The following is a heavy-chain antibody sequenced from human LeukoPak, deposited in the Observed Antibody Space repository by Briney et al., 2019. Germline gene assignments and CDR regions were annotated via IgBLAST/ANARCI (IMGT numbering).Heavy chain of an antibody. CDR1: GFTVSSNY. J-gene: IGHJ6*02. CDR3: AREDYGRSRYYYGMDV. D-gene: IGHD4-17*01. V-gene: IGHV3-66*01. CDR2: IYSGGST. Sequence: GGSLRLSCAASGFTVSSNYMSWVRQAPGKGLEWVSVIYSGGSTYYADSVKGRFTISRDNSKNTVYLQMNSLRAEDTAVYYCAREDYGRSRYYYGMDVWGQGTTVTVSS.